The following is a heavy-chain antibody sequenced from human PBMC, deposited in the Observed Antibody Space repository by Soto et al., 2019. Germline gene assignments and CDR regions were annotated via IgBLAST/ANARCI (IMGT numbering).Heavy chain of an antibody. J-gene: IGHJ4*02. V-gene: IGHV4-30-2*01. CDR2: FLYTGTS. CDR1: GASISSSGYS. Sequence: QLQLQESGSGLLEPSQTLSLTCAVSGASISSSGYSWNWIRQAPGRGLEWIGSFLYTGTSSYDPPLTSRVTIPADRSKNQFSLQRASVPAADPAVSRCAGGGGLPDCAVSSPPDYWGQGPLVTVPS. CDR3: AGGGGLPDCAVSSPPDY. D-gene: IGHD3-16*01.